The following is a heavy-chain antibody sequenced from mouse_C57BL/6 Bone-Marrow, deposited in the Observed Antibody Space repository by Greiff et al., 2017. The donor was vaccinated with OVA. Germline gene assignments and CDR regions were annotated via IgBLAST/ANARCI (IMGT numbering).Heavy chain of an antibody. CDR3: ARALGQFAY. Sequence: VQLQQSGAELVRPGTSVKVSCKASGYTFTDYYMNWVKQSHGKSLEWIGDINPNNGGTSYNQKFKGKATLTVDKSSSTAYMELRSLTSEDSAVYYCARALGQFAYWGQGTLVTVSA. J-gene: IGHJ3*01. D-gene: IGHD4-1*01. CDR2: INPNNGGT. CDR1: GYTFTDYY. V-gene: IGHV1-26*01.